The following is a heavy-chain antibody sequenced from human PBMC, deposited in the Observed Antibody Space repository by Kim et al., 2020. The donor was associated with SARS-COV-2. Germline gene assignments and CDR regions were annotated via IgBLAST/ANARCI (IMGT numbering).Heavy chain of an antibody. D-gene: IGHD2-2*01. V-gene: IGHV4-39*01. CDR1: GGSISSSSYY. CDR2: IYYSGST. CDR3: ASPVVVPAAVAGYFDL. J-gene: IGHJ2*01. Sequence: SETLSLTCTVSGGSISSSSYYWGWIRHPPGKGLEWIGSIYYSGSTYYNPSLKSRVTISVDTSKNQFSLKLSSVTAADTAVYYCASPVVVPAAVAGYFDLWGRGTLVTVSS.